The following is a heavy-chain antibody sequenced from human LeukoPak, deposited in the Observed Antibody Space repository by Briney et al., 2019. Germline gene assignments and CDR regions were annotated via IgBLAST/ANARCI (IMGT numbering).Heavy chain of an antibody. CDR1: GGSISSSSYY. CDR3: AWELFGITPSDY. D-gene: IGHD3-10*01. CDR2: IYYSGST. V-gene: IGHV4-39*01. J-gene: IGHJ4*02. Sequence: PSETLSLTCTVSGGSISSSSYYWGWIRQPPGKGLEWIGSIYYSGSTYYNPSLKSRVTISVDTSKNQFSLRLSSVTAADTAVYYCAWELFGITPSDYWGQGTLVTVSS.